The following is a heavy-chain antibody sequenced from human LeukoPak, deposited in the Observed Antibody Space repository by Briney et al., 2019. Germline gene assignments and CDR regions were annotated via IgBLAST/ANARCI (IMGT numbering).Heavy chain of an antibody. CDR1: RGSFSGYS. V-gene: IGHV4-34*01. D-gene: IGHD5-18*01. CDR3: AKAYTAMAYNWFDP. CDR2: INHSGST. Sequence: SETLSLTCAVYRGSFSGYSWSWIRQPPGKGLEWIGEINHSGSTNYNSSLKSRVTISVDTSKNQFSLKLSSVTAADTAVYYCAKAYTAMAYNWFDPWGQGTLVTVSS. J-gene: IGHJ5*02.